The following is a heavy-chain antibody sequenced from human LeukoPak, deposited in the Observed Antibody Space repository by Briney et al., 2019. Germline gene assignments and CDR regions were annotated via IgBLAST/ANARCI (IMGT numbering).Heavy chain of an antibody. CDR1: GGSISSSSYY. CDR2: IYYSGST. CDR3: TTYPLWFGELSDDAFDI. D-gene: IGHD3-10*01. V-gene: IGHV4-39*07. Sequence: SETLSLTCTVSGGSISSSSYYWGWIRQPPGKGLEWIGSIYYSGSTYYNPSLKSRVTISVDTSKNQFSLKLSSVTAADTAVYYCTTYPLWFGELSDDAFDIWGQGTMVTVSS. J-gene: IGHJ3*02.